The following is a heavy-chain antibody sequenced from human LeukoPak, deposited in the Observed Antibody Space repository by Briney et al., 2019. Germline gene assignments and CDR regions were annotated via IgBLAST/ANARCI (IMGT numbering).Heavy chain of an antibody. CDR1: GYSISSDYY. CDR3: ARTTEAHSWQTRYYSYYMDV. CDR2: IHHGGST. J-gene: IGHJ6*03. V-gene: IGHV4-38-2*02. Sequence: SETLSLTCTVSGYSISSDYYWDWIRQPPGKGLEWIGNIHHGGSTYSNPSLQSRVTISVETSKNQFSLKLSSVTAADTAVYYCARTTEAHSWQTRYYSYYMDVWGKGTTVTVSS. D-gene: IGHD6-13*01.